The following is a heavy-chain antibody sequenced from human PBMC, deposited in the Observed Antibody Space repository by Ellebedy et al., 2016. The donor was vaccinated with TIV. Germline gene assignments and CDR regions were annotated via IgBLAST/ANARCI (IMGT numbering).Heavy chain of an antibody. CDR3: ASSGLPSYSGWPEYFQH. D-gene: IGHD6-19*01. Sequence: ASVKVSCKASGYTFSSYGISWVRQAPGRGLEWMGWISAKNGNTNYAQKLQGRVTMTTDTSTSTAYMELRSLRFDDTAVYYCASSGLPSYSGWPEYFQHWGQGTLVTVSS. V-gene: IGHV1-18*04. CDR1: GYTFSSYG. CDR2: ISAKNGNT. J-gene: IGHJ1*01.